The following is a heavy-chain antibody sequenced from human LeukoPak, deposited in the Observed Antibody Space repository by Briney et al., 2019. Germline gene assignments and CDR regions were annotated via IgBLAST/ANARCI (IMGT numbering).Heavy chain of an antibody. D-gene: IGHD4-17*01. CDR1: GYTFTGYY. CDR3: ARGHGDYDY. J-gene: IGHJ4*02. V-gene: IGHV1-2*02. CDR2: INPNSGGT. Sequence: ASVKASCKASGYTFTGYYMHWVRQAPGQGLEWMGWINPNSGGTNYAQKFQGRVTMTGDTSISTAYMDLSRLTSDDTAVYYCARGHGDYDYWGQGTLVTVSS.